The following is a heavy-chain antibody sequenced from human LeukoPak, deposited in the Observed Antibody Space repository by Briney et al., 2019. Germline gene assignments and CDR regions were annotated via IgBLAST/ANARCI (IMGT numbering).Heavy chain of an antibody. J-gene: IGHJ6*04. D-gene: IGHD3-10*01. CDR2: IKQDGSEK. V-gene: IGHV3-7*01. CDR1: GLTFSTYW. CDR3: AGGIAMVRGGDV. Sequence: GGSLRLSCAASGLTFSTYWMTWVRQAPGKRLERVANIKQDGSEKNYVDSVKGRFTISRDNARNSLYLQMNSLRVEDTAYYCAGGIAMVRGGDVWGKGTTVTVSS.